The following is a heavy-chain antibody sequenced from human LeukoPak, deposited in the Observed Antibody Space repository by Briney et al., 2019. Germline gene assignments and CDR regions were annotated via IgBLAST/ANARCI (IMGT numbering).Heavy chain of an antibody. V-gene: IGHV3-30*18. Sequence: PGGSLRLSCAASGFTFSVYGMHWVRQGPGKGLEWVALISHDGGNKNYTDSVKGRFTISRDNSENTVYLQMNSLRPEDTAVYYCAKPRGGYFDYWGQGTLVTVSS. D-gene: IGHD3-22*01. CDR2: ISHDGGNK. J-gene: IGHJ4*02. CDR1: GFTFSVYG. CDR3: AKPRGGYFDY.